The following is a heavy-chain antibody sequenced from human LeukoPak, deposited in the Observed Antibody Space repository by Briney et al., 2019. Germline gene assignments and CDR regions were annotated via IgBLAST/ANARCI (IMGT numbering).Heavy chain of an antibody. V-gene: IGHV1-18*01. CDR3: ARDVPYYYYGMDV. D-gene: IGHD2-2*01. Sequence: ASVKVSCKASGGSFSNCTISWVRQAPGQGLEWMGWISAYNGNTNYAQKLQGRVTMTTDTSTSTAYMELRSLRSDDTAVYYCARDVPYYYYGMDVWGQGTTVTVSS. J-gene: IGHJ6*02. CDR2: ISAYNGNT. CDR1: GGSFSNCT.